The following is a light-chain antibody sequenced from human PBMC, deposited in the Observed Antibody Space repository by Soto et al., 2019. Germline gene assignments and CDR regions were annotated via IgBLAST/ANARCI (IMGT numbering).Light chain of an antibody. Sequence: EIVLTQSPGTLSLSPGERATLSCRASQSVSSSYLAWYQQTPGQAPRLLIYGASNRATGIPDRFSGSGSGTDFTLTISRLEPEDFEVYYCQQYGNSPFTFGGGTKGDIK. V-gene: IGKV3-20*01. J-gene: IGKJ4*01. CDR1: QSVSSSY. CDR2: GAS. CDR3: QQYGNSPFT.